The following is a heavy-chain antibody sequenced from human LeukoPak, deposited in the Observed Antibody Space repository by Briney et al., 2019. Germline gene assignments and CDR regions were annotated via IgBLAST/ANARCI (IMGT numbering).Heavy chain of an antibody. CDR2: IYSDNT. V-gene: IGHV3-66*01. J-gene: IGHJ3*01. D-gene: IGHD1-26*01. CDR3: VRDQPSWGTEKDGFDL. CDR1: GFTVSTNS. Sequence: GGSLRLSCTVSGFTVSTNSMSWVRQAPGKGLEWVSFIYSDNTHYSDSVKGRFTISRDNAKNSLYPQMNSLTVEDTAIYYCVRDQPSWGTEKDGFDLWGQGTKVTVSS.